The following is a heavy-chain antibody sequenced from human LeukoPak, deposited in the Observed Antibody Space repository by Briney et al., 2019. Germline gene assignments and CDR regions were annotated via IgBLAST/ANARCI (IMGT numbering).Heavy chain of an antibody. Sequence: SVKVSCKASGGAFSRYTLNWVRQAPGQGLEWMGGISPLFGSAKYAQKFQGRVTITADESTSTAYMELSSLRSEDTAVYYCARGYAFDYWGQGTLVTVSS. CDR2: ISPLFGSA. CDR1: GGAFSRYT. V-gene: IGHV1-69*13. J-gene: IGHJ4*02. D-gene: IGHD3-16*01. CDR3: ARGYAFDY.